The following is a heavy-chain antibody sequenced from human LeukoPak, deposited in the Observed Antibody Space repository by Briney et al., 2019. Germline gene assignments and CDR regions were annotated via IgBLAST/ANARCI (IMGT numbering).Heavy chain of an antibody. Sequence: PSETLSLTCTVSGGSISSSRYYWGWIRQPPGKGLEWIGSIYYSGSTYYNPSLKSRVTISVDTSKNQFSLKLSSVTAADTAVYYCARQAKRGYYDSAKDYWGQGTLVTVSS. CDR1: GGSISSSRYY. J-gene: IGHJ4*02. D-gene: IGHD3-22*01. CDR3: ARQAKRGYYDSAKDY. V-gene: IGHV4-39*01. CDR2: IYYSGST.